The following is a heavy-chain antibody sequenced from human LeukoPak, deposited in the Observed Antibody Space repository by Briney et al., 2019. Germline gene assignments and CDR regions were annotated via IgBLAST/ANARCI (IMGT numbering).Heavy chain of an antibody. V-gene: IGHV1-8*01. J-gene: IGHJ1*01. CDR1: GYTFTSYD. CDR2: MNPKSGNT. Sequence: ASVKVSCKASGYTFTSYDINWVRQATGLGLEWMGWMNPKSGNTGYAQKFQGRVTMTRHTSISTAYMELSTLRSEDTAVYYCARGPPPYCSGGSCYSFLYLHHWGQGTLVTVSS. CDR3: ARGPPPYCSGGSCYSFLYLHH. D-gene: IGHD2-15*01.